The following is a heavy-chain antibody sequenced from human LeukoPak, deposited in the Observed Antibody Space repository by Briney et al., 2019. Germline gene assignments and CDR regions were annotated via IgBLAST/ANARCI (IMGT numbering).Heavy chain of an antibody. D-gene: IGHD3-22*01. CDR2: IAQDGREK. CDR3: ARVGYYDSSGYFPFDY. CDR1: GFTFSNYW. J-gene: IGHJ4*02. V-gene: IGHV3-7*03. Sequence: PGGSLGLSCVVSGFTFSNYWMTWVRQAPGKGLEWVANIAQDGREKYYVDSVKGRFTISRDNSKNTLYLQMNSLRAEDTAVYYCARVGYYDSSGYFPFDYWGQGTLVTVSS.